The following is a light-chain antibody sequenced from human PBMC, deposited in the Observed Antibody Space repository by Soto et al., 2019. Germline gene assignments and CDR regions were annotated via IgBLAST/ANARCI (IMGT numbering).Light chain of an antibody. CDR1: QSISSW. V-gene: IGKV1-5*03. CDR3: QQYNSYPIT. Sequence: ASQSISSWLAWYQQKPGKAPKLLIYKASSLESGVPSRFSGSGSGTEFTLTISSLQPDDFATYYCQQYNSYPITFGQGTRLAIK. CDR2: KAS. J-gene: IGKJ5*01.